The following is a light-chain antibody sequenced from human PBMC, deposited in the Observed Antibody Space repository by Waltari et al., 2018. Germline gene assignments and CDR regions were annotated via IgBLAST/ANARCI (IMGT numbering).Light chain of an antibody. CDR1: QSISVW. J-gene: IGKJ1*01. CDR2: AAS. Sequence: DVQMTQSPSTLSAFLGDRVTITCRASQSISVWLAWYQQKPGKAPKLLIYAASSLQSGVPSRFSGSGSGTDFTLTISSLQPEDFATYYCQQSYSTPQTFGQGTKVEIK. V-gene: IGKV1-39*01. CDR3: QQSYSTPQT.